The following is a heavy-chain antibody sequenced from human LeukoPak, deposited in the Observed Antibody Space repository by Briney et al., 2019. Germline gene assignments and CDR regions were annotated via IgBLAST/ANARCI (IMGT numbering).Heavy chain of an antibody. CDR2: MNPNSGNT. CDR1: GYTFTSYD. CDR3: ARVPSGGDKFDP. D-gene: IGHD6-25*01. J-gene: IGHJ5*02. V-gene: IGHV1-8*01. Sequence: GASVKVSCKASGYTFTSYDINWVGQATGQGLEWMGWMNPNSGNTGYAQKFQGRVTMTRNTSIRTAYMQLSSLRSEDTAVYYCARVPSGGDKFDPWGQGTLVTVSS.